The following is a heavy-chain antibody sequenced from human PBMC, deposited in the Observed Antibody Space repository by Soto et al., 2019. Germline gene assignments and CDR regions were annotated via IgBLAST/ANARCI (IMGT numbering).Heavy chain of an antibody. V-gene: IGHV4-34*01. CDR2: INHSGRT. J-gene: IGHJ4*02. Sequence: QVQLQQWGAGLLKPSETLSLTCSVYGGSFSGYYWSWIRQPPGKGLEWIGEINHSGRTNYNPSLKSRVTISVDTSKNQFSLKLSSVTAADTAVYYCASARFGYWGQGTLVTVSS. CDR3: ASARFGY. CDR1: GGSFSGYY. D-gene: IGHD3-10*01.